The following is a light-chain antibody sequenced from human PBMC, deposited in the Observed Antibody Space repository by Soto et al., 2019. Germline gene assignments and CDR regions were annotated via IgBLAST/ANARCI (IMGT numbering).Light chain of an antibody. V-gene: IGKV3-15*01. CDR3: QQYNNWPPIT. Sequence: EIFLTQSPGTLSLSPGERSTLSCRASHSVSRTYLAWYQQKPGQAPRLLIYGASTRATGIPARFSGSGSGTEFTLTISSLQSEDFAVYYCQQYNNWPPITFGQGTRLEIK. CDR2: GAS. CDR1: HSVSRTY. J-gene: IGKJ5*01.